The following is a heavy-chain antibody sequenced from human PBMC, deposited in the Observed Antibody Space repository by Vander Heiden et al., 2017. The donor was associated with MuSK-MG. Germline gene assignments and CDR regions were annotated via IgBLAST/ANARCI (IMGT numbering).Heavy chain of an antibody. D-gene: IGHD1-26*01. J-gene: IGHJ3*02. CDR1: GFTFSSHW. CDR2: ISGDGSST. V-gene: IGHV3-74*02. Sequence: EFGLSFVQPGGSLRISCAASGFTFSSHWMHWVRQAPGEGLVWVSRISGDGSSTNYADSVKGRFTISRDNARNMLYLQMNSLRPEDTAVYYCARGGGRHYGADVFDIWGQGRMVTVSS. CDR3: ARGGGRHYGADVFDI.